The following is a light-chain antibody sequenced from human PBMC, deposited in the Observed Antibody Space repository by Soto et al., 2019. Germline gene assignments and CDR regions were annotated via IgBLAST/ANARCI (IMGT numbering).Light chain of an antibody. J-gene: IGKJ4*01. CDR1: QDSKNY. CDR3: QQCDDFIT. V-gene: IGKV1-33*01. Sequence: DIQMTQSPSSLSASVGDRVTITCQASQDSKNYLNWYQQKPGKAPKLLIYEASNLETGVPSRFSGSGSGRSFTFTISSLQPEDTATYYCQQCDDFITFGGGTRIE. CDR2: EAS.